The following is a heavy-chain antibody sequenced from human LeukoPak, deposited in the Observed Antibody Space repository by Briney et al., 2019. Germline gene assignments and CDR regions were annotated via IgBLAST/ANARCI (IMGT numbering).Heavy chain of an antibody. D-gene: IGHD5-18*01. V-gene: IGHV3-30*18. Sequence: GGSLRLSCAASGFTFSKYWMHWVRQAPGKGLDWVAFISYDGSDTYYAGSVKGRFTISRDNSKNTLYLQMNSLRAEDTAVYYCAKEYNFGYNFFDYWGQGTLVTVSS. J-gene: IGHJ4*02. CDR1: GFTFSKYW. CDR3: AKEYNFGYNFFDY. CDR2: ISYDGSDT.